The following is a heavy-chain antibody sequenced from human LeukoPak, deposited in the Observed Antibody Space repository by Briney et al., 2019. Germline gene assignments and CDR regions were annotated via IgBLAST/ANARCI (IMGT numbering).Heavy chain of an antibody. J-gene: IGHJ3*02. V-gene: IGHV4-39*01. CDR2: INYSGST. D-gene: IGHD2-2*01. CDR1: GGSIRSSSSY. Sequence: PSETLSLTCTLSGGSIRSSSSYWGWLRQPPGKGLEWIGSINYSGSTYYNPSLKSRVTMSVDMSKNQFSLKLSSVAAADTAVYYCTRRGYTSRPIWGQGTMVTVSS. CDR3: TRRGYTSRPI.